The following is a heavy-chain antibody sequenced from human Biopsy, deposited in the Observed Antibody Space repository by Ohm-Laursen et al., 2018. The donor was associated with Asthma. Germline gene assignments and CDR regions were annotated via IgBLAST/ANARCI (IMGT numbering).Heavy chain of an antibody. V-gene: IGHV4-61*01. CDR1: GGSVSTGSYY. CDR3: ARGPNYHGSGRAPIGMDV. Sequence: PGTLSLTCAVSGGSVSTGSYYWSWIRQPPGKGLEWLGYIYYTGSDNYNPSLKSRVTISVDTSKNQFSLRLNSVTAADTAAYYCARGPNYHGSGRAPIGMDVWGQGTTVTVSS. CDR2: IYYTGSD. D-gene: IGHD3-10*01. J-gene: IGHJ6*02.